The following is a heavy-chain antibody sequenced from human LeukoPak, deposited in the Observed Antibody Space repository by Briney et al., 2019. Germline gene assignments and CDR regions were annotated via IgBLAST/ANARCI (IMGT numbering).Heavy chain of an antibody. J-gene: IGHJ4*02. CDR2: IDGIHE. CDR3: ARGYCSGGSCHTFDC. V-gene: IGHV3-30*19. Sequence: GGSLRLSCSSSGFTFSSYGFHWVRQAPGKGLEWVAFIDGIHEFYADSVKGRFTISRDNSKNTLFLQMNSLRVEDAAVYYCARGYCSGGSCHTFDCWGQGTLVTVSS. D-gene: IGHD2-15*01. CDR1: GFTFSSYG.